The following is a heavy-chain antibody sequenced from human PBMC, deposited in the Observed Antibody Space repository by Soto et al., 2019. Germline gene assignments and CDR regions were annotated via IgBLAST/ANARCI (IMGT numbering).Heavy chain of an antibody. D-gene: IGHD4-17*01. Sequence: VKVCCKASGYTYKSNAISWARQATGQGLEWMGWISAYNGNTNYAQKLQGRVTMTTDTSTSTAYMELRSLRSDDTAVYYCARYREYGDSDYYYYHYMEVWGKGTTDTVSS. CDR1: GYTYKSNA. V-gene: IGHV1-18*01. CDR3: ARYREYGDSDYYYYHYMEV. J-gene: IGHJ6*03. CDR2: ISAYNGNT.